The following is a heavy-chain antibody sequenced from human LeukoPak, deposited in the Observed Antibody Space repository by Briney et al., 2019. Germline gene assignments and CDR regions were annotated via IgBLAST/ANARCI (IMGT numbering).Heavy chain of an antibody. CDR1: GFTFSIYA. D-gene: IGHD6-19*01. CDR2: ISYNGSQT. V-gene: IGHV3-64*01. J-gene: IGHJ4*02. CDR3: VRDRGGSGWYYFDY. Sequence: GGSLRLSCAASGFTFSIYAMHWVRQGPGKGLEHVSGISYNGSQTYYGNSVKDRFTISRDNAKNTVYLQMDSLRVDDMAVYYCVRDRGGSGWYYFDYWGQGILVNVSS.